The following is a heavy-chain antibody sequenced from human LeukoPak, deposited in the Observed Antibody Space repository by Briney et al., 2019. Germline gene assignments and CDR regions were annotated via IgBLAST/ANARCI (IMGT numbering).Heavy chain of an antibody. J-gene: IGHJ4*02. D-gene: IGHD6-19*01. V-gene: IGHV3-23*01. CDR2: IRGSGGST. CDR3: ATQSIGIAVGTSDY. CDR1: GFTFSSYA. Sequence: PGVSQRLFCAASGFTFSSYAMSCVRQPPGKGLEWVSAIRGSGGSTYYADSVKGRFTNPRDDSKNTLYLQKKSLRAEDTTVYYCATQSIGIAVGTSDYWGQGTLVTVSS.